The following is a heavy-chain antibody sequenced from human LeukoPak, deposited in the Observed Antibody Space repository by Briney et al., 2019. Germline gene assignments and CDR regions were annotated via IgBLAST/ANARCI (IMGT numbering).Heavy chain of an antibody. D-gene: IGHD3-10*01. V-gene: IGHV1-69*06. Sequence: SVKVSCKASGGTFSNYAISWVRQAPGQGLEWMGGIIPIFGTSNYAQKFQGRVRITADKSMTTAYMELTSLRSEDTAVYYCARPRFPYYRLSGADYYYMDVWGKGTTVTVSS. CDR3: ARPRFPYYRLSGADYYYMDV. J-gene: IGHJ6*03. CDR1: GGTFSNYA. CDR2: IIPIFGTS.